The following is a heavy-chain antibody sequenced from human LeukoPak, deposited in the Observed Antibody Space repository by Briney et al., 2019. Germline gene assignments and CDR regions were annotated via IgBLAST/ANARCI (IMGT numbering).Heavy chain of an antibody. V-gene: IGHV3-48*04. CDR1: GFTFSSYS. Sequence: GGSLRLSCAASGFTFSSYSMNWVRQAPGKGLEWVSYISSGSSTIYYADSVKGRFTISRDNAKNSLYLQMNSLRAEDTAVYYCAHSTSSSYWGQGTLVTVSS. CDR3: AHSTSSSY. J-gene: IGHJ4*02. D-gene: IGHD2-2*01. CDR2: ISSGSSTI.